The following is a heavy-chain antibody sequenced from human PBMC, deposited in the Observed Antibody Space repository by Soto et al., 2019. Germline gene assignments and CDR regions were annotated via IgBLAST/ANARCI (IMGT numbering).Heavy chain of an antibody. CDR1: GGSISSYY. D-gene: IGHD3-3*01. J-gene: IGHJ6*03. V-gene: IGHV4-59*01. CDR3: ARAYYYDFWSGYYEYYYYYMDV. CDR2: IYYSGST. Sequence: SETLSLTCTVSGGSISSYYWSWIRQPPGRGLEWIGYIYYSGSTNYNPSLKSRVTISVDTSKNQFSLKLSSVTAADTAVYYCARAYYYDFWSGYYEYYYYYMDVWGKGTTVTVSS.